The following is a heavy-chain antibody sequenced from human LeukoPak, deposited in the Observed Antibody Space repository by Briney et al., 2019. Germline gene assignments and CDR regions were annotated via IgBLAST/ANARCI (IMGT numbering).Heavy chain of an antibody. D-gene: IGHD5-18*01. CDR2: ITPIFGTA. CDR3: ARRESYGHFDN. CDR1: GGTFSSST. Sequence: ASVKVSCKASGGTFSSSTISWVRQAPGQGLEWMGGITPIFGTANYAQKFQGRVTITADESTSTAYMELSSLRSEDTAVYYCARRESYGHFDNWGQGTLVTVSS. V-gene: IGHV1-69*01. J-gene: IGHJ4*02.